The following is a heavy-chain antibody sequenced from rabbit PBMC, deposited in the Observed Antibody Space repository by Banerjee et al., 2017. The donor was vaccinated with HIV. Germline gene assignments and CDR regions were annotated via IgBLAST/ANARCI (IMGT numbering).Heavy chain of an antibody. D-gene: IGHD8-1*01. J-gene: IGHJ6*01. CDR3: ARDSGSSFSSYGMDL. CDR2: INMVTGKS. CDR1: GVSFNDKDV. V-gene: IGHV1S45*01. Sequence: QEQLEESGGGLVKPEGSLTLTCKASGVSFNDKDVMCWVRQAPGKGLEWITCINMVTGKSVYASWAKGRFTFSKTSSTTVTLQMTSLTAADTATYFCARDSGSSFSSYGMDLWGPGTLVTVS.